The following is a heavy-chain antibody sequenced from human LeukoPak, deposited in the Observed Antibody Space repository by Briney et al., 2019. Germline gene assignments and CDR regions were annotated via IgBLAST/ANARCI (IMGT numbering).Heavy chain of an antibody. CDR3: ARSPPSMVRGVIEY. Sequence: PSETLSLTCTVSGGSISSYYWSWIRQPPGKGLEWIGYIYYSGSTNYNPSLKSRVTISVDTSKNQFSLKLSSVTAADTAVYYCARSPPSMVRGVIEYWGQGTLVTVSS. V-gene: IGHV4-59*08. CDR1: GGSISSYY. D-gene: IGHD3-10*01. CDR2: IYYSGST. J-gene: IGHJ4*02.